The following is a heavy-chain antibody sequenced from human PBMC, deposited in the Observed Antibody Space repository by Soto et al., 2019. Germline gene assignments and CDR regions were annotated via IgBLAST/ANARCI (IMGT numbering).Heavy chain of an antibody. D-gene: IGHD6-19*01. J-gene: IGHJ4*02. Sequence: ASVKVSCKASGYTFTSYGISWVRQAPGQGLEWMGWISAYNGNTNYAQKHQGRVNKTTDTSTSTAYMELRSLRSDDTAVYYCARVSPNFAVAGNFDYWGQGTLVTVSS. CDR1: GYTFTSYG. CDR2: ISAYNGNT. CDR3: ARVSPNFAVAGNFDY. V-gene: IGHV1-18*01.